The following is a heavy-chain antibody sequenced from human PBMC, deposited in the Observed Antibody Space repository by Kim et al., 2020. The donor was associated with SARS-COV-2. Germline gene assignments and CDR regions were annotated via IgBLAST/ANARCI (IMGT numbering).Heavy chain of an antibody. D-gene: IGHD6-13*01. Sequence: AQKPQGRVTMTTDPSTSTAYMELRSLRSDDTAMYYCARGRYSSSWTRFDYWGQGTLVTVSS. CDR3: ARGRYSSSWTRFDY. J-gene: IGHJ4*02. V-gene: IGHV1-18*01.